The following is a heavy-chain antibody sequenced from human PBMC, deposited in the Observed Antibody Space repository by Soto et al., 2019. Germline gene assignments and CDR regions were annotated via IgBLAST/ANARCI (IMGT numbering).Heavy chain of an antibody. CDR3: ATDPSFRVGATTQDY. D-gene: IGHD1-26*01. J-gene: IGHJ4*02. CDR2: TYYRSKWYS. Sequence: SQTLSLTCDISGDSVSSNSAAWNWIRQTPSRGLEWLGRTYYRSKWYSNYAISVKSRVTVNPDTFKNQFSLQLNSVTPEDTAVYYCATDPSFRVGATTQDYWGQGTLVTVSS. V-gene: IGHV6-1*01. CDR1: GDSVSSNSAA.